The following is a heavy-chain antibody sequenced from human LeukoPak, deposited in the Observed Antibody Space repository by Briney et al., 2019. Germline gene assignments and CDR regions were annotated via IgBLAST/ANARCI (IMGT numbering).Heavy chain of an antibody. CDR2: INHSGST. D-gene: IGHD3-3*01. J-gene: IGHJ4*02. CDR3: ARGRYDFWSGYRPFDY. V-gene: IGHV4-34*01. Sequence: SETLSLTCAVYGGSFSGYYWNWIRQPPGKGLEWIGEINHSGSTNYNPSLKSRVTISVDTSKNQFSLKLSSVTAADTAVYYCARGRYDFWSGYRPFDYWGQGTLVTVSS. CDR1: GGSFSGYY.